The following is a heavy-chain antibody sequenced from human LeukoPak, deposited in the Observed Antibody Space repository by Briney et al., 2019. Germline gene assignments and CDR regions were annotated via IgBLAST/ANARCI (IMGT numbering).Heavy chain of an antibody. V-gene: IGHV3-53*01. CDR2: LYSGGAA. CDR1: GFIFRDNY. J-gene: IGHJ4*02. CDR3: ARGTFSPQGSYYGH. D-gene: IGHD3-10*01. Sequence: GGSLRLSCAVSGFIFRDNYLTWVRQTPGGGLECVSVLYSGGAAYYADSVKGRFTISRDTSKNTLSLQMNSLRVEDTALYYCARGTFSPQGSYYGHWGQGTRVTVSS.